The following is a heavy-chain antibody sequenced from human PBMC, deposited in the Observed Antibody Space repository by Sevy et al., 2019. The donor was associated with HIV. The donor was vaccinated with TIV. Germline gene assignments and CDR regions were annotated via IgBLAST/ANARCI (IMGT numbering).Heavy chain of an antibody. J-gene: IGHJ2*01. CDR3: AKFGAYDDSAGYYWYFDF. V-gene: IGHV3-23*01. CDR2: ISGGDDST. D-gene: IGHD3-22*01. Sequence: GGSLRLSCAASGFIFSDYAMSWVRQAPGKGLEWVSSISGGDDSTYHADSVTGRFTVSTENSENTLYLQMNTLRGEDTALYYWAKFGAYDDSAGYYWYFDFWGRGTLVTVSS. CDR1: GFIFSDYA.